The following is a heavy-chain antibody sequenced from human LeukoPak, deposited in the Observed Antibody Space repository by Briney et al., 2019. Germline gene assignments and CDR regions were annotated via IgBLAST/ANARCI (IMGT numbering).Heavy chain of an antibody. CDR1: GFTFSNYA. Sequence: GGSLRLSCAASGFTFSNYALNWIRQAPGKGLKWVSVISGSGSSIYYTDSVKGRFTISRDNSKNTLYLQMNSLRAEDTAVYYCAMGATSWSGYSFPKIFQHWGRGTLVTVSS. V-gene: IGHV3-23*01. D-gene: IGHD3-3*01. J-gene: IGHJ1*01. CDR3: AMGATSWSGYSFPKIFQH. CDR2: ISGSGSSI.